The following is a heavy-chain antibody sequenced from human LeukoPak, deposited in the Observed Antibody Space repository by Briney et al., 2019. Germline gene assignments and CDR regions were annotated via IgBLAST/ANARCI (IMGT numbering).Heavy chain of an antibody. CDR2: ISSSGSTI. CDR3: ARGQNYCGSGSYENWFDP. D-gene: IGHD3-10*01. J-gene: IGHJ5*02. CDR1: GFTFSSYA. V-gene: IGHV3-48*04. Sequence: GGSLRLSCAASGFTFSSYAMSWVRQAPGKGLEWVSYISSSGSTIYYADSVKGRFTISRDNAKNSLYLQMNSLRAEDTAVYYCARGQNYCGSGSYENWFDPWGQGTLVTVSS.